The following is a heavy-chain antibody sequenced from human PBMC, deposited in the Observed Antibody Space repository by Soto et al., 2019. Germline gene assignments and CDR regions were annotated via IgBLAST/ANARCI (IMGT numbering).Heavy chain of an antibody. J-gene: IGHJ4*02. Sequence: GGSLRLSCAASGFTLSSYGMSWVRQAPGKGLEWVSAISPNGQGIYYADSVRGRFTISRDTFKNTVFLHMDSLRAEDTAVYYCAKDRTSPRDCFHYWGQGTLVTVSS. V-gene: IGHV3-23*01. CDR2: ISPNGQGI. CDR3: AKDRTSPRDCFHY. CDR1: GFTLSSYG.